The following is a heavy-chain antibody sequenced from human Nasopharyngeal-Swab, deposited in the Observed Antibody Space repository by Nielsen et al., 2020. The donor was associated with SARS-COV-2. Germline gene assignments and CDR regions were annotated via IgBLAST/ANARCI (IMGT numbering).Heavy chain of an antibody. CDR1: GFTFSSNA. J-gene: IGHJ1*01. CDR3: AKDLGSGSYRYFQH. CDR2: VGGSGTNT. D-gene: IGHD1-26*01. V-gene: IGHV3-23*01. Sequence: GGSLRLSCAASGFTFSSNAIHWVRQAPGKGLVWVSGVGGSGTNTYYADSVKGRFSISRDNSKNTLYLQMNSLRAEDTAVYYCAKDLGSGSYRYFQHWGQGTLVTVSS.